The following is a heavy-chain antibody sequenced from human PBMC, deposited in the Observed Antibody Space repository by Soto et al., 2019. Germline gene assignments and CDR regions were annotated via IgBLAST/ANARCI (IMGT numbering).Heavy chain of an antibody. V-gene: IGHV3-7*01. CDR2: IKQDGSEK. D-gene: IGHD2-15*01. CDR1: GFTFETSW. CDR3: VRERISS. Sequence: EVQLVESGGGLVQPGGSLRLSCAASGFTFETSWMPWVRQAPGKGLEWVANIKQDGSEKYYVDSVKGRFTISRDNAKNSLYPQRNSLRVEYTAVYFCVRERISSWGQGTLVTVSS. J-gene: IGHJ4*02.